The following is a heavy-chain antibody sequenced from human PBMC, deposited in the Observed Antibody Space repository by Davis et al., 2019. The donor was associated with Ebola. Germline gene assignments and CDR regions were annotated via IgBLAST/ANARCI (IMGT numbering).Heavy chain of an antibody. Sequence: ASVKVSCKASGYTFTSYGISWVRQAPGQGLEWMGWISAYNGNTNYAQKLQGRVTMTTDTSTSTAYMELRSLRSDDTAVYYCAREVVCSSTSCPQGYYYMDVWGKGTTVTVSS. CDR1: GYTFTSYG. CDR3: AREVVCSSTSCPQGYYYMDV. V-gene: IGHV1-18*04. J-gene: IGHJ6*03. CDR2: ISAYNGNT. D-gene: IGHD2-2*01.